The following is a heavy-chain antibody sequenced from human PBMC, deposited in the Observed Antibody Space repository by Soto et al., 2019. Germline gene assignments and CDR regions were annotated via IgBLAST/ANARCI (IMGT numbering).Heavy chain of an antibody. CDR3: ARVGPLRGLAAFDI. Sequence: SVKVSCKASGFTFTSSAVQWVRQARGQGLEWMGRIIPILGIANYAQKFQGRVTITADKSTSTAYMELSSLRSEDTAVYYCARVGPLRGLAAFDIWGQGTMVTVSS. J-gene: IGHJ3*02. CDR2: IIPILGIA. V-gene: IGHV1-69*04. CDR1: GFTFTSSA. D-gene: IGHD3-10*01.